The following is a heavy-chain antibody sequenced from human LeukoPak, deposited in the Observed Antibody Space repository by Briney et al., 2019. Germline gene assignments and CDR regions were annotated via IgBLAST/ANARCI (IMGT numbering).Heavy chain of an antibody. J-gene: IGHJ4*02. Sequence: ASVKVSCKASGYTFTGYYLHWVRQAPGQGLEWMRWLNPKTGGTSYAQKFQGRATMTRDTSISTVNMELSRLTSDDTAVYYCARATAENDHWGQGTLVTVSS. CDR2: LNPKTGGT. V-gene: IGHV1-2*02. CDR1: GYTFTGYY. CDR3: ARATAENDH. D-gene: IGHD1-14*01.